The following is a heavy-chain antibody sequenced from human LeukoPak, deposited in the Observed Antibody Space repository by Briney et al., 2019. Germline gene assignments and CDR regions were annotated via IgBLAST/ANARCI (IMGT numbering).Heavy chain of an antibody. Sequence: SETLSLTCTVPGGSISSSSFYWGWIRQPPGKGLEWIGSIYYSGSTSYNPSLKSRVTISVDTSKNQFSLRLSSVTAADTAVYYCARHFDGSGSCWGQGTLVTVSS. CDR1: GGSISSSSFY. D-gene: IGHD3-10*01. J-gene: IGHJ4*02. V-gene: IGHV4-39*01. CDR2: IYYSGST. CDR3: ARHFDGSGSC.